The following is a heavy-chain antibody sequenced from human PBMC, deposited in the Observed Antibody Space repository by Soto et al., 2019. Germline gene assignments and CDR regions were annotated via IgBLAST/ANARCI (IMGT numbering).Heavy chain of an antibody. CDR2: IYHSGST. CDR1: GYSISSGYY. V-gene: IGHV4-38-2*02. Sequence: SETLSLTCAVSGYSISSGYYWGWIRQPPGKGLEWIGSIYHSGSTYYNPSLKSRVTISVDTSKNQFSLKLSSVTAADTAVYYCARDAGFGLFTFDYWGQGTLVTVS. D-gene: IGHD3-3*01. CDR3: ARDAGFGLFTFDY. J-gene: IGHJ4*02.